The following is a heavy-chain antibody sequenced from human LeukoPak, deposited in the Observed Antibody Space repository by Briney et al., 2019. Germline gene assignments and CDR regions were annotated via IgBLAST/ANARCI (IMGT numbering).Heavy chain of an antibody. CDR2: ISGSGGST. CDR3: AKHDYGDPDAFDI. Sequence: PGGSLRLSCAASGFTFSSYAMSWVRQAPGKGLEWVSAISGSGGSTYYADSVKGRFTISRDNSKNTLYLQMNSQRAENTAVYYRAKHDYGDPDAFDIWGEGTMVTVSS. D-gene: IGHD4-17*01. J-gene: IGHJ3*02. V-gene: IGHV3-23*01. CDR1: GFTFSSYA.